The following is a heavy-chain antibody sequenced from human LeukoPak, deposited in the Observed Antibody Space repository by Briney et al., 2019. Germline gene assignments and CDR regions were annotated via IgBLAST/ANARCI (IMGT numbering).Heavy chain of an antibody. CDR2: INPSGGST. J-gene: IGHJ6*03. CDR1: GYTFTSYY. V-gene: IGHV1-46*01. D-gene: IGHD3-10*01. Sequence: ASVKVSCKASGYTFTSYYMHWVRQAPGQGLEWMGIINPSGGSTSYAQKFQGRVTMTRDMSTSTVYMELSSLRSDDTAVYYCARDGLGVGELWYYMDVWGKGTTVTISS. CDR3: ARDGLGVGELWYYMDV.